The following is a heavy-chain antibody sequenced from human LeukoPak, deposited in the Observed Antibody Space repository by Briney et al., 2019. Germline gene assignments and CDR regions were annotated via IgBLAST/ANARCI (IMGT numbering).Heavy chain of an antibody. CDR1: GFTFSSYA. CDR3: ARGVGYYDFWSGYHDY. J-gene: IGHJ4*02. CDR2: ISSNGGST. D-gene: IGHD3-3*01. V-gene: IGHV3-64*01. Sequence: GGSLRLSCAASGFTFSSYAMHWVRQAQGKGLEYVSAISSNGGSTYYANSVKGRFTISRDNSKNTLYLQMGSLRAEDMAVYYCARGVGYYDFWSGYHDYWGQGTLVTVSS.